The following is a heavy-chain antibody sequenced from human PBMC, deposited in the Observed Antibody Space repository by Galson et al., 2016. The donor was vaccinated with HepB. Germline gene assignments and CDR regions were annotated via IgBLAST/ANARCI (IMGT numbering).Heavy chain of an antibody. CDR3: AKFDFHGGVCLVY. CDR2: INHTGAT. Sequence: ETLSLTCTVYSGSFSGYSWSWIRQPPGKGLEWIGEINHTGATKYNPSLKSRVTMSVDTSKKELSLKLTSVTAADTAVYYCAKFDFHGGVCLVYWGQGALVTVSA. CDR1: SGSFSGYS. J-gene: IGHJ4*02. V-gene: IGHV4-34*01. D-gene: IGHD2-8*02.